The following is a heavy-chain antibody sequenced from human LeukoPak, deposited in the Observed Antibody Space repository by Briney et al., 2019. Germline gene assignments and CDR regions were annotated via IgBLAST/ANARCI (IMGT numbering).Heavy chain of an antibody. Sequence: PGGSLRLSCAASGFTFSSYAMSWVRQAPGKGLEWVSSISSSSSYIYYADSVKGRFTISRDNAKNSLYLQMNSLRAEDTAVYYCARDIVGATKDDYWGQGTLVTVSS. CDR1: GFTFSSYA. V-gene: IGHV3-21*01. CDR2: ISSSSSYI. D-gene: IGHD1-26*01. CDR3: ARDIVGATKDDY. J-gene: IGHJ4*02.